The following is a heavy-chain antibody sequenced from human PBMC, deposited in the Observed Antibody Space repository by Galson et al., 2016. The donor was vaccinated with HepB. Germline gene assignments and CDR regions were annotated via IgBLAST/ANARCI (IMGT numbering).Heavy chain of an antibody. J-gene: IGHJ5*02. CDR1: GDSISSGSYY. D-gene: IGHD2-8*01. V-gene: IGHV4-39*07. CDR2: IYYSGNT. CDR3: ARDNVLFDP. Sequence: ETLSLTCTVSGDSISSGSYYWGWIRQPPGKGLEWIGSIYYSGNTYYNPSLKSRVTISVHTSKNQFSLKLNSVTAADTAVYYCARDNVLFDPWGQGTLVTVSS.